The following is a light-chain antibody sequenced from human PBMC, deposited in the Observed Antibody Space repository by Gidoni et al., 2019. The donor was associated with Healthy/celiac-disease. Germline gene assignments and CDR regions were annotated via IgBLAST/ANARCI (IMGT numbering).Light chain of an antibody. CDR3: QQRSNWPYT. Sequence: IVLTQSPATLSLSPGERATLSCRASQSVRSYLAWYQQKPGQAPRLLIYDASNRATGIPARFSGSGSGTDFTLTSSSLEPEDFAVYYCQQRSNWPYTFGQGTKLEIK. V-gene: IGKV3-11*01. CDR1: QSVRSY. CDR2: DAS. J-gene: IGKJ2*01.